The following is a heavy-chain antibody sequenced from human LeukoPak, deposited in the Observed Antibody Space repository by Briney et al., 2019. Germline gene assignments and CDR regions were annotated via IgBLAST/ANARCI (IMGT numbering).Heavy chain of an antibody. D-gene: IGHD6-19*01. Sequence: SGGSLRLSCAASGFTFSSYAMSWVRQAPGKGLEWVSAISGSGGSTYYADSVKGRFTISRDNSKNTLYLQMNSLRAEDTAVYYCAKSGSGWLLIFDYWGQGTLVTVSS. CDR3: AKSGSGWLLIFDY. J-gene: IGHJ4*02. CDR2: ISGSGGST. V-gene: IGHV3-23*01. CDR1: GFTFSSYA.